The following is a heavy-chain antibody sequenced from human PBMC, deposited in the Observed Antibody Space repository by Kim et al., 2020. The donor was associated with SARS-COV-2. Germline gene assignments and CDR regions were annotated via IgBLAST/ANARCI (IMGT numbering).Heavy chain of an antibody. D-gene: IGHD3-16*01. CDR2: VDNVGGT. CDR3: GGGHYGL. Sequence: GGSLRLSCAASDYSVATNFMTWVRQAPGKGLEWVSLVDNVGGTYYADFVKGRFNISRDISKNTLNLQMNSLRVDDTAVYYCGGGHYGLWGQGTLVTVSS. J-gene: IGHJ4*02. CDR1: DYSVATNF. V-gene: IGHV3-53*01.